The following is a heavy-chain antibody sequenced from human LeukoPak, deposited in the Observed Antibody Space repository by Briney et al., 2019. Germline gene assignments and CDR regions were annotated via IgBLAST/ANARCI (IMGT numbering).Heavy chain of an antibody. CDR2: INPNSGGT. CDR3: ARECSSGYYYVY. Sequence: ASVKVSCKASGYTFTGYYMHWVRQAPGQGLEWMGRINPNSGGTNYAQKFQGRVTMTRDTSISTACMELSRLRSDDTAVYYCARECSSGYYYVYWGQGTLVTVSS. D-gene: IGHD3-22*01. V-gene: IGHV1-2*06. J-gene: IGHJ4*02. CDR1: GYTFTGYY.